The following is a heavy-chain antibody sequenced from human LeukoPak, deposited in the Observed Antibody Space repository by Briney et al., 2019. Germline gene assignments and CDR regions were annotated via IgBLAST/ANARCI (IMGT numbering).Heavy chain of an antibody. V-gene: IGHV1-2*02. D-gene: IGHD2-15*01. Sequence: ASVKVSCKASGYTFTGYYLHWVRQAPGQGLEWMGWINPSSGGTNYAQNFQGRVTMTRDTSISTAYMELSRLRSDDTAVYYCARDVCGGSLNWFDPWGQGTLVSVSS. CDR2: INPSSGGT. CDR1: GYTFTGYY. J-gene: IGHJ5*02. CDR3: ARDVCGGSLNWFDP.